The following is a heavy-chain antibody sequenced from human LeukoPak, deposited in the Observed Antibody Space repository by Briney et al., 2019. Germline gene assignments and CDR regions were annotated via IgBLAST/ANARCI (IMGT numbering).Heavy chain of an antibody. D-gene: IGHD2-15*01. CDR2: ISGRGGTT. J-gene: IGHJ4*02. CDR3: ARDDGIFGYCSGGSCYGGY. Sequence: GGSLRLSCAASGFTFSSYAMSWVRQAPGKGLEWVSVISGRGGTTYYADSVKGRFTISRDNSKNTLYLQMNSLRAEDTAVYYCARDDGIFGYCSGGSCYGGYWGQGTLVTVSS. V-gene: IGHV3-23*01. CDR1: GFTFSSYA.